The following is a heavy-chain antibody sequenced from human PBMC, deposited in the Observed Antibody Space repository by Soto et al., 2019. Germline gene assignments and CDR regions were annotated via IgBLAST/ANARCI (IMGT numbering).Heavy chain of an antibody. D-gene: IGHD7-27*01. CDR1: GFSLSTSGVG. CDR3: AHSLIPNWGSRGGFDY. Sequence: QITLKESGPTLVKPTQTLTLTCTFSGFSLSTSGVGVGWIRQPPGKALEWLALIYWDDDKRYSPSLKSRLTITKDTSKNRVVLTMTNMDSVDTATYYCAHSLIPNWGSRGGFDYWGQGTLVTVSS. V-gene: IGHV2-5*02. CDR2: IYWDDDK. J-gene: IGHJ4*02.